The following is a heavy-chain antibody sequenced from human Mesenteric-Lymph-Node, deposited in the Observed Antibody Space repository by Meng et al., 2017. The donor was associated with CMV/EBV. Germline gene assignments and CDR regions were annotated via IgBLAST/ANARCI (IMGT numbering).Heavy chain of an antibody. D-gene: IGHD2-2*01. CDR1: GYNFSPFW. CDR2: IYPGDSDT. J-gene: IGHJ4*02. CDR3: ARLTTLFRSTWPN. Sequence: GESLKISCKGFGYNFSPFWIAWVRQMPGKGLEWMGIIYPGDSDTRYSPSFQGQVTISVDKSINTAYLQWNSLKASDTAIYYCARLTTLFRSTWPNWGQGTLVTVSS. V-gene: IGHV5-51*01.